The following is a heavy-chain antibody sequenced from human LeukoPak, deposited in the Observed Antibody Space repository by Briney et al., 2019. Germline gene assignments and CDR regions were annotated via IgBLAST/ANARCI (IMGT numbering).Heavy chain of an antibody. D-gene: IGHD6-6*01. CDR3: ARGDSSSSRDSSDY. CDR2: INPNSGST. V-gene: IGHV1-2*02. J-gene: IGHJ4*02. CDR1: GYTFTGYY. Sequence: ASVKVSCKASGYTFTGYYMHWVRQAPGQGLEWMGGINPNSGSTNYAQKFQGRVTMTRDTSNSTAYMELSRLRSDDTAVYYCARGDSSSSRDSSDYWGQGTLVTVSS.